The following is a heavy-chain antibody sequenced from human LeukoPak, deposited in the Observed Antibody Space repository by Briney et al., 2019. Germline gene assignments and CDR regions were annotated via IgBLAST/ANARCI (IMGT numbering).Heavy chain of an antibody. V-gene: IGHV1-2*06. Sequence: ASVKVSRKASGYTFSGYYMHWVRQAPGQGLEWMGRINPNSGGTNYAQKFQGRVTMTRDTSISTAYMELSRLRSDDTAVYYCARGYCSSTSCYSCDYWGQGTLVTVSS. D-gene: IGHD2-2*01. J-gene: IGHJ4*02. CDR3: ARGYCSSTSCYSCDY. CDR1: GYTFSGYY. CDR2: INPNSGGT.